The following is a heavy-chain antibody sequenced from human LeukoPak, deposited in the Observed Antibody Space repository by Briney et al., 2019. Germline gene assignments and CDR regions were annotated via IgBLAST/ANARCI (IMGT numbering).Heavy chain of an antibody. CDR1: GCTFTSYG. V-gene: IGHV1-18*01. CDR3: ARAARSSSWYDPFDY. J-gene: IGHJ4*02. CDR2: ISAYNGNT. D-gene: IGHD6-13*01. Sequence: ASVKVSCKASGCTFTSYGISWVRQAPGQGLEWMGWISAYNGNTNYAQKLQGRVTMTTDTSTSTAYMELRSLRSDDTAVYYCARAARSSSWYDPFDYWGQGTLVTVSS.